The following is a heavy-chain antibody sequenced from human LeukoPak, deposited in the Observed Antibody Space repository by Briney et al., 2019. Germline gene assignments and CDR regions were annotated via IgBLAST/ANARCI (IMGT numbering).Heavy chain of an antibody. J-gene: IGHJ4*02. CDR2: ISGSGGST. CDR3: AKDRDASSYGYNFDY. V-gene: IGHV3-23*01. D-gene: IGHD5-18*01. CDR1: GFTFSSYA. Sequence: GGSLRLSCAASGFTFSSYAMSWVRQAPGKGLEWVSGISGSGGSTNYADSVKGRFTISRDNSKNTLYVQMNSLRAEDTAVYYCAKDRDASSYGYNFDYWGQGTLVTVSS.